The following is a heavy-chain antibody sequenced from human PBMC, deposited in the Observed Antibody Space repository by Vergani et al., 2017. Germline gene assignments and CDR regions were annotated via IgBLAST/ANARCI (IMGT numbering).Heavy chain of an antibody. J-gene: IGHJ6*02. V-gene: IGHV4-59*12. CDR2: IYYSGST. D-gene: IGHD3-22*01. Sequence: QLQLQESGPGLVKPSETLSLTCTVSGGSISSYYWSWIRQPPGKGLEWIGYIYYSGSTNYNPSLKSRVTISVDTSKNQFSLKLSAVTAADTAVYYCAKDLARYYYDRSGYREGNYYYYYGMDVWGQGTTVTVSS. CDR3: AKDLARYYYDRSGYREGNYYYYYGMDV. CDR1: GGSISSYY.